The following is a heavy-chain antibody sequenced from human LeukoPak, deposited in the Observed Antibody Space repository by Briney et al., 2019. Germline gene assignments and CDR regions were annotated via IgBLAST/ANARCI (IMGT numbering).Heavy chain of an antibody. CDR1: GYTFTSYY. CDR2: ISAYNDNT. V-gene: IGHV1-18*04. CDR3: ARAIWSGYYRLYYYYYYGMDV. Sequence: ASVKASCKASGYTFTSYYIHWVRQAPGQGLEWMGWISAYNDNTNYAQKLQGRVTMTTDTSTSTAYMELRSPRSDDTAVYYCARAIWSGYYRLYYYYYYGMDVWGQGTTVTVSS. J-gene: IGHJ6*02. D-gene: IGHD3-3*01.